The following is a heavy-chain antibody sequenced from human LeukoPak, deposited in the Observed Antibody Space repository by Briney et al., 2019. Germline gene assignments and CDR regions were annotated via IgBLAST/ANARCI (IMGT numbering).Heavy chain of an antibody. Sequence: ASVKVSCKASGYTFTSYAISWVRQAPGQGLEWMGWISAYNGNTNYAQKLQDRVTMTTDTSTSTAYVELKNLRSDDTAVYYCARIVVVAPAYYYNMDVWGQGTTVTVSS. CDR1: GYTFTSYA. J-gene: IGHJ6*02. CDR3: ARIVVVAPAYYYNMDV. D-gene: IGHD2-2*01. V-gene: IGHV1-18*01. CDR2: ISAYNGNT.